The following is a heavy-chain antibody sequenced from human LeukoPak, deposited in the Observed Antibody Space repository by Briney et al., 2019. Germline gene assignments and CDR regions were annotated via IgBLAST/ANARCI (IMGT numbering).Heavy chain of an antibody. Sequence: PGGSLRLSCAASGFIFSSYWMYWVRQAPGKGLVWVSRINADGSDTNYADSVRGRFTNSRDNAKNVFYLQMNSLTTEDTAVYYCARSDRAFDYWGQGTMVTVSS. D-gene: IGHD1-14*01. CDR2: INADGSDT. J-gene: IGHJ4*02. V-gene: IGHV3-74*01. CDR1: GFIFSSYW. CDR3: ARSDRAFDY.